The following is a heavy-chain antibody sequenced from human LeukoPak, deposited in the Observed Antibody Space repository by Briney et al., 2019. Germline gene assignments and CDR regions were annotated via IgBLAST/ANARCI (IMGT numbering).Heavy chain of an antibody. CDR1: GGSISSYY. CDR3: ARAVRGNYYDSSGYYRGYFQH. CDR2: IYYSGST. J-gene: IGHJ1*01. Sequence: SETLSLTCTVSGGSISSYYWSWIRQPPGKGLEWIGYIYYSGSTNYNPSLKSRVTISVDTSKNQFSLKLSSVTAADTAVYYCARAVRGNYYDSSGYYRGYFQHWGQGTLVTVSS. V-gene: IGHV4-59*01. D-gene: IGHD3-22*01.